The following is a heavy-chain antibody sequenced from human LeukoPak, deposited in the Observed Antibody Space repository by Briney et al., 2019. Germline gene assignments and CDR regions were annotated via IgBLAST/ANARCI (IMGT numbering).Heavy chain of an antibody. CDR3: AKGVWGYSYGSYFDY. CDR2: ISWNSGSI. Sequence: GRSLRLSCAASGFTFDDYAMHWVRQAPGKGLECVSGISWNSGSIGYADSVKGRFTISRDNAKNSLYLQMNSLRAEDTALYYCAKGVWGYSYGSYFDYWGQGTLVTVSS. D-gene: IGHD5-18*01. J-gene: IGHJ4*02. V-gene: IGHV3-9*01. CDR1: GFTFDDYA.